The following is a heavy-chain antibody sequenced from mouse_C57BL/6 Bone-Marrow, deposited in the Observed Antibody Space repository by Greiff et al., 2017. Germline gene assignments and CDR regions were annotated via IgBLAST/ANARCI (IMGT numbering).Heavy chain of an antibody. CDR3: AKHPRDY. J-gene: IGHJ4*01. CDR2: IDPSDSYT. CDR1: GYTFTSYW. Sequence: QVQLQQSGAELVKPGASVKLSCKASGYTFTSYWMQWVKQRPGQGLEWIGEIDPSDSYTNYNQKFKGKATLTVDTSSSTAYMQLSSLTSEDSAVYYCAKHPRDYWGQGTSVTVSS. V-gene: IGHV1-50*01.